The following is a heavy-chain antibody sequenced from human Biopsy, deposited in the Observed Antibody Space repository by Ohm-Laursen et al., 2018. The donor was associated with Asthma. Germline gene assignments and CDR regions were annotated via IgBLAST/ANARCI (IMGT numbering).Heavy chain of an antibody. Sequence: VPSVNLSCTTSGYTFNSAGITWVRQAPGQGLEWMGWISVYNGNTKVAQKLQDRVTMITDTSTSTAYMELRSLRSDDTAVYFCARAVDYSHYYGIDVWGQGTTVTVS. CDR1: GYTFNSAG. D-gene: IGHD3-10*01. J-gene: IGHJ6*02. CDR2: ISVYNGNT. CDR3: ARAVDYSHYYGIDV. V-gene: IGHV1-18*01.